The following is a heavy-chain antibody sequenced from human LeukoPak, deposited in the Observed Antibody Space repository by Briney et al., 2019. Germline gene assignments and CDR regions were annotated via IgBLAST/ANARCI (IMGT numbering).Heavy chain of an antibody. CDR1: GASISHYY. Sequence: PSETLSLTCTVSGASISHYYWSWIRQTPEGGLEWVGHVHTSGGSTYYPPLKTRLTMSIDTSRSQLSLKLTSVTAADTAVYYCARHNEDCFGGNCFLVSFDPWGQGAQVTVSS. J-gene: IGHJ5*02. CDR2: VHTSGGS. V-gene: IGHV4-4*09. CDR3: ARHNEDCFGGNCFLVSFDP. D-gene: IGHD4-23*01.